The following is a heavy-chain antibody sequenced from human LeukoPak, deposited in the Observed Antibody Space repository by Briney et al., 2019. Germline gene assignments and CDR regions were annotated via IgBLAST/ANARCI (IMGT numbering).Heavy chain of an antibody. D-gene: IGHD5-18*01. Sequence: PSETLSLTCSVSGGSISSFYWSWIRQPPGKGLEWIGYIYYSGSTNYNPSLKSRVTISVDTSKNQFSLKLSSVTAADTAVYYCARRGYSYGYPYVDYWGQGTLVTVSS. CDR3: ARRGYSYGYPYVDY. J-gene: IGHJ4*02. CDR1: GGSISSFY. CDR2: IYYSGST. V-gene: IGHV4-59*01.